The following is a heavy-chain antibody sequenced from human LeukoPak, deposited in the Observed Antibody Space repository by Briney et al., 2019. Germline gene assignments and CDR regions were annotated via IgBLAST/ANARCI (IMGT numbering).Heavy chain of an antibody. CDR1: GYTFTSYG. D-gene: IGHD3-22*01. CDR3: ARDFGISWGSSGYYSIDY. CDR2: ISAYNGNT. J-gene: IGHJ4*02. V-gene: IGHV1-18*01. Sequence: GASVKVSCKASGYTFTSYGISWVRQAPGQGLEWMGWISAYNGNTNYAQKLQGRVTMTTDTSTSTAYMELRSLRSDDTAVYYCARDFGISWGSSGYYSIDYWGQGTLVTVSS.